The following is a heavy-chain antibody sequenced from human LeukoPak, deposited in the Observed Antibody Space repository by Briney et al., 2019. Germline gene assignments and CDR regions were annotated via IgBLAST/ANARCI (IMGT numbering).Heavy chain of an antibody. Sequence: GGSLRPSCAASGFTFSDYYMSWIRQAPGKGLEWVSYISSSGSTIYYADSVKGRFTISRDNAKNSLYLQMNSLRAEDTAVYYCARDTPCGGDCSYFDYWGQGTLVTVSS. CDR2: ISSSGSTI. J-gene: IGHJ4*02. D-gene: IGHD2-21*01. CDR3: ARDTPCGGDCSYFDY. V-gene: IGHV3-11*01. CDR1: GFTFSDYY.